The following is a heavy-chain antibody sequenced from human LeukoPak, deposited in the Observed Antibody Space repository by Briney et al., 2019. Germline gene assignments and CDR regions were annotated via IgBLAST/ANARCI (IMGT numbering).Heavy chain of an antibody. CDR3: AREETSGSSSAFDI. D-gene: IGHD1-26*01. J-gene: IGHJ3*02. Sequence: ASVKVSCKASGYTLTDHYVHWVRQAHGQWLEWMGWINPNSGGTNSAQKFQGRVTMTRDTSISTAYMELSRLRSDDTAVYYCAREETSGSSSAFDIWGQGTMVTVSS. CDR2: INPNSGGT. CDR1: GYTLTDHY. V-gene: IGHV1-2*02.